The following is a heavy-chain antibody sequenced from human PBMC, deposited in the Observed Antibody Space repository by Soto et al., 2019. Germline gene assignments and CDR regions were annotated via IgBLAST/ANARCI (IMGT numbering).Heavy chain of an antibody. CDR3: ARDGYSGRSDGFDI. V-gene: IGHV3-30-3*01. J-gene: IGHJ3*02. CDR2: ISYDGNNE. Sequence: VQLVESGGGVVQPGRSLRLSCAASGFTFSAYTMHWVRQPPGKGLEWVAVISYDGNNEYYTDPVKGRFTVSRDNSKSTLYLQMNSLKSEDTAVYYCARDGYSGRSDGFDIWGQGTMVTVSS. D-gene: IGHD1-26*01. CDR1: GFTFSAYT.